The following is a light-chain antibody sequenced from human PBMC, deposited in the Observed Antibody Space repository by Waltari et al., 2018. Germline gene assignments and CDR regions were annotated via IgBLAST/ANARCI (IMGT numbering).Light chain of an antibody. V-gene: IGKV3D-15*01. J-gene: IGKJ2*01. CDR3: QQYNKWPLT. CDR2: GAS. CDR1: QSVGSN. Sequence: EIVMTQSPATLSVSPGEGATLSCRASQSVGSNLAWYQQKPGQAPRLLIYGASTRATGIAARFSGSGSGTEFTLNISSLQSEDFAVYYCQQYNKWPLTFGQGTKLEIK.